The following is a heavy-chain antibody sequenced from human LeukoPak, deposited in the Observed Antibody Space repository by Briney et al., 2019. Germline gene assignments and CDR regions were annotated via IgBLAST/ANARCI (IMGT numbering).Heavy chain of an antibody. Sequence: AGGSLRLSCAASRFSFSDYTMSWVRQLPGKGLEWVSGIRHSGVDSSYADSVKGRFIISRDNSKNMLYLQMNSLRDDDTGVYYCARDRRATPMYFFDFWGQGTPVTVSS. J-gene: IGHJ4*02. V-gene: IGHV3-23*01. CDR2: IRHSGVDS. CDR1: RFSFSDYT. CDR3: ARDRRATPMYFFDF. D-gene: IGHD2-15*01.